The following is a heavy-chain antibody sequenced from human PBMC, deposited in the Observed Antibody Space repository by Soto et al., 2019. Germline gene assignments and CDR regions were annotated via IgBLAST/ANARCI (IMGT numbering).Heavy chain of an antibody. CDR3: AKDRMDHNSAWDPFDI. J-gene: IGHJ3*02. D-gene: IGHD1-20*01. Sequence: XGSLSLSCAASGFTFNIFAMSCVRQAPGKGLEWVSSIGGGDDDRYYADSVKGRFTISRDNSKNTLSLQMNSLRAEDTAIYYCAKDRMDHNSAWDPFDIWGRGTMVTVPS. CDR1: GFTFNIFA. V-gene: IGHV3-23*01. CDR2: IGGGDDDR.